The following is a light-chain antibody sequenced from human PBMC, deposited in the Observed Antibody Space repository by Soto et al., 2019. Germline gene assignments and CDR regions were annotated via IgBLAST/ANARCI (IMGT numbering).Light chain of an antibody. J-gene: IGLJ3*02. CDR2: EAT. Sequence: QSALTQPPSASGSPGQSVTISCTGTSSDVVGYNYVSWYQQHPGKAPKLVIYEATKRLSGVPDRFSGSKSGNTASLTVSGLQAEDEADYYCSSYAGSNNLVFGGGTKVTVL. CDR1: SSDVVGYNY. CDR3: SSYAGSNNLV. V-gene: IGLV2-8*01.